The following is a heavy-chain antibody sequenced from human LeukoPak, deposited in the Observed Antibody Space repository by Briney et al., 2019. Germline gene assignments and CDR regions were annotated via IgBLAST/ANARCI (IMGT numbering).Heavy chain of an antibody. CDR2: ISSSSSYI. J-gene: IGHJ4*02. CDR1: GFTFSSYN. Sequence: GGSLRLSCAASGFTFSSYNMNWVRQAPGKGLEWVSSISSSSSYIYYADSLKGRFTISRDNAKNSLYLQMNSLRAEDRAVYYCARVGSQLGTSYFDYWGQGTLVTVSS. CDR3: ARVGSQLGTSYFDY. D-gene: IGHD6-13*01. V-gene: IGHV3-21*01.